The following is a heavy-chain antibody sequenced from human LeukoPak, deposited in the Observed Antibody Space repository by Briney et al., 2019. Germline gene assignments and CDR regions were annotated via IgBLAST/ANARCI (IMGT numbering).Heavy chain of an antibody. CDR1: GGSISSSSYY. Sequence: SETLSLTCTVSGGSISSSSYYWGWIRQPPGKGLEWIGSIYYSGSTYYNPSLKSRVTISVDTSKNQFSLKLSSVTAADTAVYYCAREDLSSWGFYYWGQGTLVTVSS. J-gene: IGHJ4*02. D-gene: IGHD6-13*01. CDR2: IYYSGST. CDR3: AREDLSSWGFYY. V-gene: IGHV4-39*07.